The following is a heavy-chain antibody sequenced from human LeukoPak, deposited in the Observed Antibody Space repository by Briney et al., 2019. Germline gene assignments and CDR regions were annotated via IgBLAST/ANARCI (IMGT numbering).Heavy chain of an antibody. Sequence: PGGSLRLSCAASGFTFSSYSVNWVRQAPGKGLAWVSFISGSGRYVFYADSLKGRFTVSRDNAKNSLYLQMNSLRAEDTAVYYCARDFHGMDVWGQGTTVTVSS. V-gene: IGHV3-21*01. CDR3: ARDFHGMDV. J-gene: IGHJ6*02. CDR1: GFTFSSYS. CDR2: ISGSGRYV.